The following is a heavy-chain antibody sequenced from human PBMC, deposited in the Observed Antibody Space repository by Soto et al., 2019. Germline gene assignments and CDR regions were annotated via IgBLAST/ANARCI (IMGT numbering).Heavy chain of an antibody. CDR1: GFTFSSYS. D-gene: IGHD5-18*01. CDR2: ISSSSSYI. Sequence: EVQLVESGGGLVKPGGSLRLSCAASGFTFSSYSMNWVRQAPGQGLEWVSSISSSSSYIYYADSVKGRFTISRDNAKNSLYLQMNSLRAEDTAVYYCARGRGYSYGNGDYWGQGTLVTVSS. CDR3: ARGRGYSYGNGDY. V-gene: IGHV3-21*01. J-gene: IGHJ4*02.